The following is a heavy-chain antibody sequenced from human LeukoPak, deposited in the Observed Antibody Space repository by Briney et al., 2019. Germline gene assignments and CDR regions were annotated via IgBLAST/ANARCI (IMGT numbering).Heavy chain of an antibody. CDR2: ISYDGSNK. CDR3: AKVSDRFMVQGLDY. D-gene: IGHD3-10*01. CDR1: GFTFSSYG. J-gene: IGHJ4*02. V-gene: IGHV3-30*18. Sequence: GSLRLSCAASGFTFSSYGMHWVRQAPGKGLEWVAVISYDGSNKYYADSVKGRFTISRDNSKNTLYLQMNSLRAEDTAVYYCAKVSDRFMVQGLDYWGQGTLVTVSS.